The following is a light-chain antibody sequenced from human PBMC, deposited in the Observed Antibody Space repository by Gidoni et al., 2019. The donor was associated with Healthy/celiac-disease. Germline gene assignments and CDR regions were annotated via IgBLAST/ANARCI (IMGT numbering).Light chain of an antibody. Sequence: QSVLTQPPSASGAPGQRVTISCTGSSSNIGAGYDVHWYQQLPGTAPKLLIYGNSNRPSGVPDRFSSSKSGTSASLAITGLQAEDEADYYCQSYDSSLSGSKVFGGGTKLTVL. CDR1: SSNIGAGYD. V-gene: IGLV1-40*01. CDR3: QSYDSSLSGSKV. J-gene: IGLJ2*01. CDR2: GNS.